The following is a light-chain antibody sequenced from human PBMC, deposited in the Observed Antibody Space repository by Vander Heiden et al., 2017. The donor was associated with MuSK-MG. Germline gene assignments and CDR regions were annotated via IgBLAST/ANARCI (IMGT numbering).Light chain of an antibody. CDR3: LQDYNYPRT. J-gene: IGKJ1*01. CDR2: ATS. CDR1: QGISNV. Sequence: AIQMTQSPSSLSASVGDRVNITCRARQGISNVLCWYQQKPGKAPKVLIYATSSLQSGVPSRFSGSGSGTDFTLTISSLQPEDFATYYCLQDYNYPRTFGQGTKVEIK. V-gene: IGKV1-6*01.